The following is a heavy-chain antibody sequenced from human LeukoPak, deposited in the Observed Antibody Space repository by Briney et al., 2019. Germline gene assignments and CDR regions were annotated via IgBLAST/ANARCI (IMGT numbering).Heavy chain of an antibody. Sequence: ASVKVSCKASGYTFTSYAMNWVRQAPGQGLEWMGWINTNTGNPTYAQGFTGRFVFSLDTSVSTAYLQISSLKAEDTAVYYCVSDRDGYNQSPFDYWGQGTLVTVSS. J-gene: IGHJ4*02. CDR1: GYTFTSYA. V-gene: IGHV7-4-1*02. CDR3: VSDRDGYNQSPFDY. D-gene: IGHD5-24*01. CDR2: INTNTGNP.